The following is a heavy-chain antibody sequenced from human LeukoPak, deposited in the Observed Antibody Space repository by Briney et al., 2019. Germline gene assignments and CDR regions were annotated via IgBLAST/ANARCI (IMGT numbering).Heavy chain of an antibody. CDR3: VKRDYYDTSTFSPLFQH. D-gene: IGHD3-22*01. CDR1: GFTFSSYA. Sequence: HPGGSLRLSCAASGFTFSSYAMSWVRQAPGKGLEWVSAISGEATSTFYAESVKGRFTISRDNSKNTLYLQMNGLRAEDSAVYYCVKRDYYDTSTFSPLFQHWGQGTLVTVSS. V-gene: IGHV3-23*01. J-gene: IGHJ1*01. CDR2: ISGEATST.